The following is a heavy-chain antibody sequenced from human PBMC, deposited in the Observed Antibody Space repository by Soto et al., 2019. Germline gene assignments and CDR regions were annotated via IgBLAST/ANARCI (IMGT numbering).Heavy chain of an antibody. V-gene: IGHV1-69*06. CDR3: ARGAGIAAAKNAYYYYYGMDV. CDR2: IIPIFGTA. D-gene: IGHD6-13*01. Sequence: QVQLVQSGAEVKKPGSSVKVSCKASGGTFSSYAISWVRQAPGHGLEWMGGIIPIFGTANYGQKFQGRVTITADKSTSTDYMELSILRSEDTAVYYCARGAGIAAAKNAYYYYYGMDVWGQGTTVTVSS. CDR1: GGTFSSYA. J-gene: IGHJ6*02.